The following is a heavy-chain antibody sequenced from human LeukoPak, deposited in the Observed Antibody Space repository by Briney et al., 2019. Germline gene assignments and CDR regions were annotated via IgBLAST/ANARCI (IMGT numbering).Heavy chain of an antibody. CDR3: ARARKEYCSSTSCHWWEQAVFDP. CDR2: IYYSGST. D-gene: IGHD2-2*01. V-gene: IGHV4-59*01. J-gene: IGHJ5*02. CDR1: GGSISSYY. Sequence: PSETLSLTCTVSGGSISSYYWSWIRQPPGKGLEWIGYIYYSGSTNYNPSLKSRVTISVDTSKNQFSLKLSSVTAADTAVYYCARARKEYCSSTSCHWWEQAVFDPWGQGTLVTVSS.